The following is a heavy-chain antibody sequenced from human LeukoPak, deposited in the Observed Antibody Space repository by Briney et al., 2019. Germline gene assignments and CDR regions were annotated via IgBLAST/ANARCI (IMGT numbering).Heavy chain of an antibody. J-gene: IGHJ4*02. D-gene: IGHD2/OR15-2a*01. CDR3: ARRRVSYGGYFDY. V-gene: IGHV5-51*01. Sequence: GESLKISCKGSGYSFTSYWIGWVRQMPGKGLEWMGIIYPGDSDTRYSPSFQGQVTISADKSINTAYLQWSSLKASDTAMYYCARRRVSYGGYFDYWGRGTLVTVSS. CDR2: IYPGDSDT. CDR1: GYSFTSYW.